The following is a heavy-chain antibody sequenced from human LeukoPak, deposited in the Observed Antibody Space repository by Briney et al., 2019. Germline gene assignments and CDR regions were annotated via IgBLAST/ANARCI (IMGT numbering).Heavy chain of an antibody. Sequence: PGVSLRLSCAASGFTFSSYEMNWVRQAPGKGLEWVGFIRSKAYGGTTEYAASVKGRFTISRDDSKSIAYLQMNSLKTEDTAVYYCTRDPRPVVVTATSHDYWGQGTLVTVSS. V-gene: IGHV3-49*04. CDR2: IRSKAYGGTT. J-gene: IGHJ4*02. CDR1: GFTFSSYE. CDR3: TRDPRPVVVTATSHDY. D-gene: IGHD2-21*02.